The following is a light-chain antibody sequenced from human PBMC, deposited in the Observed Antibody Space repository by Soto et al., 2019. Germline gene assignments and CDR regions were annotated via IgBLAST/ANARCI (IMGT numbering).Light chain of an antibody. CDR2: DDA. CDR3: QLWDSCYDPVV. CDR1: NIDGKT. Sequence: SYELTQPPSVTVAPGQTASITCGGVNIDGKTVHWYQQKSRQAPLMVVYDDAARPSGIPERFYGSISGSKATLAISGVEAVGEAYYGCQLWDSCYDPVVFGEVTKLTVL. J-gene: IGLJ2*01. V-gene: IGLV3-21*02.